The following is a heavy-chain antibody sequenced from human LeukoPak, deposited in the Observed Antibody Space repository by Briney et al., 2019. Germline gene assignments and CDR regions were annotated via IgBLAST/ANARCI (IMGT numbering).Heavy chain of an antibody. Sequence: PSETLSLTCAVSGGSISSSNWWSWVRQPPGKGLEWIGEIYHSGSTNYNPSLKSRVTISVDKSKNQFSLKLSSVTAADTAVYYCASWAWYYDSSGYHYWGQGTLVTVSS. CDR2: IYHSGST. CDR3: ASWAWYYDSSGYHY. D-gene: IGHD3-22*01. J-gene: IGHJ4*02. V-gene: IGHV4-4*02. CDR1: GGSISSSNW.